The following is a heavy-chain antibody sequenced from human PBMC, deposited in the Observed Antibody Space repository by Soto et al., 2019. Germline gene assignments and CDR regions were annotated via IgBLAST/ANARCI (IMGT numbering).Heavy chain of an antibody. V-gene: IGHV1-18*01. CDR1: GYTFNFYG. CDR3: AGIGVSSGHESPDFDS. CDR2: ISGFNGNT. J-gene: IGHJ4*02. D-gene: IGHD3-16*01. Sequence: ASVKVSCKASGYTFNFYGITWVRQAPGQGLEWMGWISGFNGNTNYAADLQGRVTMTTDTSTSTAYMELRGLRSDDTAVYYCAGIGVSSGHESPDFDSWGQGTLVTVSS.